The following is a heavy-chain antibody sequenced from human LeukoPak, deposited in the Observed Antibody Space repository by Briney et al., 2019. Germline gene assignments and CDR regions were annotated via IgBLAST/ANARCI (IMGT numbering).Heavy chain of an antibody. J-gene: IGHJ3*02. CDR3: AKDVRHYYDSSGYHPDAFDI. D-gene: IGHD3-22*01. CDR2: ISGSGGST. Sequence: PGGSLRLSCAASGFTFSSYAMSWVRQAPGKGLEWVSAISGSGGSTYYADSVKGRFTISRDNSKNTLYLQMNSLRAEDTAVYYCAKDVRHYYDSSGYHPDAFDIWGQGTMVTVSS. V-gene: IGHV3-23*01. CDR1: GFTFSSYA.